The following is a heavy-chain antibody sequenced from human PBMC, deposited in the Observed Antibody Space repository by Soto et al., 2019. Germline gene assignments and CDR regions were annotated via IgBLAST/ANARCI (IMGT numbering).Heavy chain of an antibody. CDR1: GFTFSSYA. CDR2: ISYDGSNK. CDR3: ARGQWLVHSYYGMDV. J-gene: IGHJ6*02. D-gene: IGHD6-19*01. Sequence: QVQLVESGGGVVQPGRSLRLSCAASGFTFSSYAMHWVRQAPGKGRAWVAVISYDGSNKYYADSVKGRFTISRDNSKNTLYLQMNSRRAEDTAVYYCARGQWLVHSYYGMDVWGQGTTVTVSS. V-gene: IGHV3-30-3*01.